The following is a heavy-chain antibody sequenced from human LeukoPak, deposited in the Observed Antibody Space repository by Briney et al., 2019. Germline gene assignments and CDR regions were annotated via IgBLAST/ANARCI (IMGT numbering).Heavy chain of an antibody. CDR2: ISAYNGNT. V-gene: IGHV1-18*01. D-gene: IGHD7-27*01. J-gene: IGHJ3*02. CDR3: ARVFAPGTGDAFDI. Sequence: GASVTVSFKASGYTFTSYGISWVRQAPGQGLEWMGWISAYNGNTNYAQKLQGRVTMTTDTSTSTAYMELRSLRSDDTAVYYCARVFAPGTGDAFDIWGQGTMVTVSS. CDR1: GYTFTSYG.